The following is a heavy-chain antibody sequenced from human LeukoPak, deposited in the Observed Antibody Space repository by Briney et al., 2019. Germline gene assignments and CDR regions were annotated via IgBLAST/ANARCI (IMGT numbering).Heavy chain of an antibody. CDR3: ARDDGKYNTDY. CDR2: ISTYNGDT. CDR1: GYTFTSYG. V-gene: IGHV1-18*01. D-gene: IGHD1-1*01. Sequence: ASVKVSCKASGYTFTSYGISWVRQAPGQGLEWMGWISTYNGDTNYAQKLQGRVTMTRDTSISTAYMELTRLTSDDTAVYYCARDDGKYNTDYWGQGTLVTVSS. J-gene: IGHJ4*02.